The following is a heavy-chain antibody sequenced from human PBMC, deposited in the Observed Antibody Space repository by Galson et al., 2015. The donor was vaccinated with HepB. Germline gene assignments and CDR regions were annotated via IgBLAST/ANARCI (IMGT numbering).Heavy chain of an antibody. CDR3: ARDPGVILEQQLVRVYYGMDV. V-gene: IGHV1-3*01. CDR2: INAGNGNT. J-gene: IGHJ6*02. D-gene: IGHD6-13*01. CDR1: GYTFTSYA. Sequence: SVKVSCKASGYTFTSYAMHWVRQAPGQRLEWMGWINAGNGNTKYSQKFQGRVTITRDTSASTAYMELSSLRSEDTAVYYCARDPGVILEQQLVRVYYGMDVWGQGTTVTVSS.